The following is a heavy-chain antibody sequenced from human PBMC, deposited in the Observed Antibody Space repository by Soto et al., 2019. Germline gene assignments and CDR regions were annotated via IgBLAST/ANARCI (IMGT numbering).Heavy chain of an antibody. V-gene: IGHV3-30*18. CDR3: AKEYCSSTSCYYDY. CDR1: GFTFSSYG. D-gene: IGHD2-2*01. CDR2: ISYDGSNN. Sequence: QVQLVESGGGVVQPGRSLRLSCAASGFTFSSYGMHWVRQAPGKGLEWVAVISYDGSNNYYADSVKGRFTISRDNSKNTLYLQMNSLRAEDTAVYYCAKEYCSSTSCYYDYWGQGTLVTVSS. J-gene: IGHJ4*02.